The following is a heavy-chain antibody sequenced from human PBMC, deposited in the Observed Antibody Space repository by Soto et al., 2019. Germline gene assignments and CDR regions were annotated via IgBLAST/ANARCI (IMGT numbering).Heavy chain of an antibody. D-gene: IGHD6-19*01. V-gene: IGHV3-13*01. CDR1: GFTFSSYD. CDR2: IGTAGDT. J-gene: IGHJ4*02. Sequence: PGGSLRLSCAASGFTFSSYDMHWVRQATGKGLEWVSAIGTAGDTYYPGSVKGRFTISRENAKNSLYLQMNSLRAEDTAVYYCARGPSGWYWIDYWGQGTLVTVSS. CDR3: ARGPSGWYWIDY.